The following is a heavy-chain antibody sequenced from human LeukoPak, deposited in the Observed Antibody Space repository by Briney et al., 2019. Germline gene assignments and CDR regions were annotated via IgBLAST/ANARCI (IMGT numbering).Heavy chain of an antibody. CDR2: ISWNSGSI. CDR1: GFTFDDYA. D-gene: IGHD5-24*01. V-gene: IGHV3-9*01. Sequence: GGSLRLSCAASGFTFDDYAMHWVRQAPGKGLEWVSGISWNSGSIGYADSVKGRFTISRDNSKNTLYLQMNSLRAEDTAVYYCAKEWEMATITTFDYWGQGTLVTVSS. J-gene: IGHJ4*02. CDR3: AKEWEMATITTFDY.